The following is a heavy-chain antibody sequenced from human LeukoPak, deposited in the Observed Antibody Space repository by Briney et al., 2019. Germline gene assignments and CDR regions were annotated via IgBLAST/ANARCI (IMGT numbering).Heavy chain of an antibody. V-gene: IGHV1-46*01. CDR2: INPSGGST. Sequence: ASVKVSCKASGYTFTSYGISWVRQAPGQGLEWMGIINPSGGSTSYAQKFQGRVTMTRDTSTSTVYMELSSLRSEDTAVYYCARDTNPSYSGRYNLPDYWGQGTLVTVSS. CDR3: ARDTNPSYSGRYNLPDY. CDR1: GYTFTSYG. D-gene: IGHD6-19*01. J-gene: IGHJ4*02.